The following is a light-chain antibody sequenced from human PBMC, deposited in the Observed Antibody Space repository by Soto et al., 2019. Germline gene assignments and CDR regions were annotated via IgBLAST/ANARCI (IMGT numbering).Light chain of an antibody. V-gene: IGKV1-5*01. J-gene: IGKJ1*01. Sequence: DIQMTQSPSTLSASVGDTITITCRASESIDNWLAWYQQKPGKAPKLLIFAASTLVRGVPSRFSGRGSGTEFTLTISSLQADDYATFYCQQYHTDWLFGHGTKV. CDR1: ESIDNW. CDR2: AAS. CDR3: QQYHTDWL.